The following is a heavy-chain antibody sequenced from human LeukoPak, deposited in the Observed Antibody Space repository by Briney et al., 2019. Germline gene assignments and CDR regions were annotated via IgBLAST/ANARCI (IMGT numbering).Heavy chain of an antibody. CDR1: GFTFSTYA. CDR3: AKAHTTSLLTAYYCFDF. V-gene: IGHV3-23*01. D-gene: IGHD3-9*01. CDR2: ISGSGGNT. J-gene: IGHJ4*02. Sequence: PGGSLRLSCTATGFTFSTYAMSWVRQAPGKGLEWVSTISGSGGNTYYADSVKGRFTISRDNSKNTLYLRMDSLGAEDTAIYYCAKAHTTSLLTAYYCFDFWGQGTLLTVSS.